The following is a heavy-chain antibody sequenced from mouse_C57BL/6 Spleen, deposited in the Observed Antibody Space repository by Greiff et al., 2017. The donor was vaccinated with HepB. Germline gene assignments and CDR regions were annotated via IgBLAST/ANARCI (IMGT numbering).Heavy chain of an antibody. V-gene: IGHV1-55*01. D-gene: IGHD1-1*01. CDR3: AREEYGLYSFVY. J-gene: IGHJ2*01. CDR2: IYPGSGST. CDR1: GYTFTSYW. Sequence: QVHVKQPGAELVKPGASVKMSCKASGYTFTSYWITWVKQRPGQGLEWIGDIYPGSGSTNYNEKFKSKATLTVDTSSSTAYMQLSSLTSEDSAVYYCAREEYGLYSFVYWGQGTTLTVSS.